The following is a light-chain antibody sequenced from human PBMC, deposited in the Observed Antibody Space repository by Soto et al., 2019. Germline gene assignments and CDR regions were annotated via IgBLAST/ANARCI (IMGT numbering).Light chain of an antibody. V-gene: IGKV4-1*01. CDR1: QSILSTSNNKNY. Sequence: DIVMTQSPDSLAVSLGERATINCKSSQSILSTSNNKNYLAWYQQKPGQPPKLLIYWASTRESGVPGRFSGSGSWTDFTLTISSLQAEDVAVYYCQQHYSTPTFGQGTKVEIK. CDR3: QQHYSTPT. CDR2: WAS. J-gene: IGKJ1*01.